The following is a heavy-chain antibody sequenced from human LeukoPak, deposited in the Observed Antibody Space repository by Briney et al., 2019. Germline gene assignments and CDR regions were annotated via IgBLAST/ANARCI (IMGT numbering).Heavy chain of an antibody. Sequence: GGSLRLSCAASGFTVSSNYMSWVRQAPGKGLEWVSVIYSGGSTYYADSVKGRFTISRDNSKNTLYLQMNSLRAEDTAVYYCARDRIASSGYSKDYWGQGTLVTVPS. CDR2: IYSGGST. CDR1: GFTVSSNY. D-gene: IGHD3-22*01. CDR3: ARDRIASSGYSKDY. V-gene: IGHV3-66*01. J-gene: IGHJ4*02.